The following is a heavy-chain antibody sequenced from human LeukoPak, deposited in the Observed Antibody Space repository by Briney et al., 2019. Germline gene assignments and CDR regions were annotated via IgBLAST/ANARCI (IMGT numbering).Heavy chain of an antibody. CDR1: GYTFSNFG. CDR2: ISGNNDNP. CDR3: ARDGTSTDDY. D-gene: IGHD2-2*01. Sequence: ASVKVSCKASGYTFSNFGISWVRQAPGQGLEWMGWISGNNDNPNYGQKFQGRLTVTTDSSTNTAYMALGNLRSDDTGVYYCARDGTSTDDYWGQGTLVTVSS. V-gene: IGHV1-18*01. J-gene: IGHJ4*02.